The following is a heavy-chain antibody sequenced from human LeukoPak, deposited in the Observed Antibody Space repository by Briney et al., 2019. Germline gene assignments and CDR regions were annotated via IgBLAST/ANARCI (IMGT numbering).Heavy chain of an antibody. CDR1: GGSISSYY. CDR2: IYYSGST. CDR3: ARVHFSEHYFGSGSYNYFDY. J-gene: IGHJ4*02. D-gene: IGHD3-10*01. Sequence: PSETLSLTCTVSGGSISSYYWSWIRQPPGKGLEWIGYIYYSGSTYYNPSLKSRVTISVDTSKNQFSLKLSSVTAADTAVYYCARVHFSEHYFGSGSYNYFDYWGQGTLVTVSS. V-gene: IGHV4-59*06.